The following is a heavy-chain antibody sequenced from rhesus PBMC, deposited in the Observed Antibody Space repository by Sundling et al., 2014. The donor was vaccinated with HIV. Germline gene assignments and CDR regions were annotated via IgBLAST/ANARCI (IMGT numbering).Heavy chain of an antibody. Sequence: QVTLKESGPALVKPTQTLTLTCTFSGFSLSTNGMGVGWIRQPPGKTLEWLAHIYWDDDKLYSTSLKNKLTISKDTSKNQVILTMTNMDPVDTATYYCARSGYGTSYYFDYWGQGVLVTVSS. V-gene: IGHV2-174*02. J-gene: IGHJ4*01. D-gene: IGHD4-29*01. CDR1: GFSLSTNGMG. CDR2: IYWDDDK. CDR3: ARSGYGTSYYFDY.